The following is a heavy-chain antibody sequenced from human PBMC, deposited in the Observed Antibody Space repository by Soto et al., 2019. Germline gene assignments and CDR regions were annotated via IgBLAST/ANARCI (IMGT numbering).Heavy chain of an antibody. CDR3: TKALCCGSTSSYSGGHSFHV. CDR1: GFNFRSYA. V-gene: IGHV3-23*01. CDR2: ISSNGESTYHTGAT. D-gene: IGHD2-2*01. Sequence: GGSLRLSCTAAGFNFRSYAMSWVRQAPGKGLEWVSIISSNGESTYHTGATYYAGSVRGGFTISRDNSKKTLYLQMRSLRADDTAVYSCTKALCCGSTSSYSGGHSFHVWDQGTMVTVSS. J-gene: IGHJ3*01.